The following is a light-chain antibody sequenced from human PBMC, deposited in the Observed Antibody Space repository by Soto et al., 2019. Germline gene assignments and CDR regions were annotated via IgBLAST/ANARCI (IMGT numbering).Light chain of an antibody. J-gene: IGLJ2*01. CDR2: DDS. V-gene: IGLV3-21*02. CDR3: QVWDGSSDPVV. CDR1: NIGGRN. Sequence: SYELTQPPSVSVAPGQTARIACGGNNIGGRNVRWYQQKPGQAPVLVVYDDSDRPSGIPERISGSKSGNTAALTISRVEAGDEADYYCQVWDGSSDPVVFGGGTKLTVL.